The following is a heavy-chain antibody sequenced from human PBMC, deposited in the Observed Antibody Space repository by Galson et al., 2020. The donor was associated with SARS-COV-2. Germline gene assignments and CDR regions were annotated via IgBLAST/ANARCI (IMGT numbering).Heavy chain of an antibody. CDR1: GFTFGDYA. CDR3: AKAVMATIRGAHFDY. J-gene: IGHJ4*02. V-gene: IGHV3-9*01. D-gene: IGHD5-12*01. Sequence: SLKISCAASGFTFGDYAMHWVRQAPGKGLEWVSGISWNGGIIGYAGSVKGRFTISRDSVRNSLYLQMSSLRAEDTALYYCAKAVMATIRGAHFDYWGQGTLVTVSS. CDR2: ISWNGGII.